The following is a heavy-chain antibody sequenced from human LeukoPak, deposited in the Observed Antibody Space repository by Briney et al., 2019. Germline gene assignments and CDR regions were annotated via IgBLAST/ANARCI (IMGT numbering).Heavy chain of an antibody. CDR1: GLTFSSNW. Sequence: GGSLRLSCVASGLTFSSNWMHWVRQAPEKGLVWVSRINSDGSSRSYADSVRGRFTISRDNSRNTLYLQMISLRPEDTAVYYCAKDTSIGKYCTNGVCSPFDYWGQGTLVTVSS. CDR3: AKDTSIGKYCTNGVCSPFDY. D-gene: IGHD2-8*01. CDR2: INSDGSSR. J-gene: IGHJ4*02. V-gene: IGHV3-74*01.